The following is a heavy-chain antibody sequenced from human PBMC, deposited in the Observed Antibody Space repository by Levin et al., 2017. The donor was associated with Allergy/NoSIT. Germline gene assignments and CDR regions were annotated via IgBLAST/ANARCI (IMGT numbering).Heavy chain of an antibody. J-gene: IGHJ4*02. Sequence: SETLSLTCAVSGGSISSGGYSWSWIRQPPGTGLEWIGNIYLSGSTNDNPSLKSRVTMSVDRSKNQFSLKLSYVTAADTAVYYCAKVAGYSYGYYFDYWGPGTLVTVSS. CDR1: GGSISSGGYS. V-gene: IGHV4-30-2*01. CDR2: IYLSGST. CDR3: AKVAGYSYGYYFDY. D-gene: IGHD5-18*01.